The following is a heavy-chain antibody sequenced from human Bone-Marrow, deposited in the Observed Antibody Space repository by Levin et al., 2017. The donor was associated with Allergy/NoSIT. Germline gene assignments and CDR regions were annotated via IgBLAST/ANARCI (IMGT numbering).Heavy chain of an antibody. D-gene: IGHD3-3*01. J-gene: IGHJ4*02. V-gene: IGHV1-46*01. CDR2: INPSGSAT. Sequence: ASVKVSCKTSGYTFTSYSVHWVRQAPGQGLEWMGIINPSGSATDYAQKFQGRVTMTRDTSTSVIYMELSSLRFEDTAVYYCARRAIFGVEFFDYWGQGTLVTVSS. CDR1: GYTFTSYS. CDR3: ARRAIFGVEFFDY.